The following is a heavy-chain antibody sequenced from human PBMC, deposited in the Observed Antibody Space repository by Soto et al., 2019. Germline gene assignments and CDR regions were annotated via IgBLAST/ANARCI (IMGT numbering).Heavy chain of an antibody. V-gene: IGHV3-30*03. CDR2: MAYDGSSK. D-gene: IGHD2-2*01. J-gene: IGHJ6*03. CDR3: ARAPECASCVWYYYYMDV. CDR1: GFGFSNYG. Sequence: GGFLRLSCAASGFGFSNYGMHWVRQAPGKGLEWVAVMAYDGSSKYYADSVKGRFTISRDNSKNTLYLQMNSLRAEDTAVYYCARAPECASCVWYYYYMDVWGKGTTVTVSS.